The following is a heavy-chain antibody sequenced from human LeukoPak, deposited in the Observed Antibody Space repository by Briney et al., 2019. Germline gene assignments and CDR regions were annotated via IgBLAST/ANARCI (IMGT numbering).Heavy chain of an antibody. CDR1: EFSVTTNY. CDR2: IYSGGPT. Sequence: PGGSLRLSCVASEFSVTTNYMSWVRQAPGKGLEWVSVIYSGGPTHYADSVKGRCTISRDTSRNTVYLQLNNLRADDTATYYCAGYGGSYPYYMDVWGKGTTVTLSS. J-gene: IGHJ6*03. CDR3: AGYGGSYPYYMDV. D-gene: IGHD1-26*01. V-gene: IGHV3-66*01.